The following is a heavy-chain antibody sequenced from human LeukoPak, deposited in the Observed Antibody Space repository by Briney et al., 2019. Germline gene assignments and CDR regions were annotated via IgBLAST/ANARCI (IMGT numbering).Heavy chain of an antibody. V-gene: IGHV3-21*01. Sequence: KAGGSLRLSCAASGFTFSSYSMNWVRQAPGKGLEWVSSISSSSSYIYYADSVKGRFTISRGNAKNSLYLQMNSLRAEDTAVYYCARDVAVAGSPPNYWGQGTLVTVSS. CDR2: ISSSSSYI. CDR3: ARDVAVAGSPPNY. D-gene: IGHD6-19*01. CDR1: GFTFSSYS. J-gene: IGHJ4*02.